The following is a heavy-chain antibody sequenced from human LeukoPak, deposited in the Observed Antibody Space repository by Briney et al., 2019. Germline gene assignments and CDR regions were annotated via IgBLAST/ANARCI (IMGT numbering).Heavy chain of an antibody. CDR2: ISYDGSNK. J-gene: IGHJ5*02. CDR1: GVTFSSDG. V-gene: IGHV3-30*18. CDR3: AKDPYSGYDFGWFDP. D-gene: IGHD5-12*01. Sequence: GGPLRLSCAASGVTFSSDGMHWVRQAPGKGLEWVAVISYDGSNKYYADSVKGRFTISRDNSKNTLYLQMNSLRAEDTAVYYCAKDPYSGYDFGWFDPWGQGTLVTVSS.